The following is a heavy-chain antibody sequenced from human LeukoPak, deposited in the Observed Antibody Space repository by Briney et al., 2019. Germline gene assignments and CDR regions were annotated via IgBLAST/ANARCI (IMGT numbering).Heavy chain of an antibody. V-gene: IGHV4-61*02. J-gene: IGHJ4*02. CDR3: ARGILRSQYFDY. CDR1: GGSISSGSYY. Sequence: SQTLSLTCTVSGGSISSGSYYWSWIRQPAGKGLEWIGRIYTSGSTNYNPSLKSRVTMSVDTSKNQFSLKLSSVTAADTAVYYCARGILRSQYFDYWGQGTLVTVSS. CDR2: IYTSGST. D-gene: IGHD5/OR15-5a*01.